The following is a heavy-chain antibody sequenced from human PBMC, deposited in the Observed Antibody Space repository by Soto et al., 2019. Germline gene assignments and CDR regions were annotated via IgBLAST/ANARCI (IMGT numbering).Heavy chain of an antibody. V-gene: IGHV3-64D*06. CDR3: GKGGYIYLRADFDI. Sequence: GRSLRLSCCSSGFPFISYTMYWVPQAPGKGLEYVSSISGDGDTIYYADSVRGTFTISRDNSKKTLYLQMSSLRGEDTAMYYCGKGGYIYLRADFDIWGQGTMVTVSS. CDR1: GFPFISYT. CDR2: ISGDGDTI. J-gene: IGHJ3*02. D-gene: IGHD5-18*01.